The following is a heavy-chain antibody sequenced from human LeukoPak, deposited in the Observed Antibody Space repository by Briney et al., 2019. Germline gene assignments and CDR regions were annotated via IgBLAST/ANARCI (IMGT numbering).Heavy chain of an antibody. V-gene: IGHV3-53*01. CDR3: AKDRRLASFDY. J-gene: IGHJ4*02. CDR1: GFTVSTNS. Sequence: GGSLRLSCTVSGFTVSTNSMSWVRQAPGKGLEWVSFIYSDNTHYSDSVKGRFTISRDNSKNTLYLQMNSLRAGDTAIYYCAKDRRLASFDYGGQGTLVTVSS. CDR2: IYSDNT. D-gene: IGHD6-25*01.